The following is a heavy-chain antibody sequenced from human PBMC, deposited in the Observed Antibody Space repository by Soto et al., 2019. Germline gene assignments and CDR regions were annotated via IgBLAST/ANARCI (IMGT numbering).Heavy chain of an antibody. CDR2: MYHSGDS. Sequence: SETLSLTCAVSGGSISTDNWWSWVRQPPGKGLEWVGEMYHSGDSNFNPSLKSRVTVSVDKSKNQFSMQMASVTAADTALYYCTRASASSMLRGVVINWGRGTQVTVSS. D-gene: IGHD3-10*01. J-gene: IGHJ4*02. CDR1: GGSISTDNW. V-gene: IGHV4-4*02. CDR3: TRASASSMLRGVVIN.